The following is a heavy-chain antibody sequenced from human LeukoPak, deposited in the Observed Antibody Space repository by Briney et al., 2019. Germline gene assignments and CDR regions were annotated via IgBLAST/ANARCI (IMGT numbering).Heavy chain of an antibody. CDR2: ISTYSRYT. V-gene: IGHV3-11*06. CDR3: ARGDLNSAGVFQH. CDR1: GFTLSDYY. D-gene: IGHD2/OR15-2a*01. J-gene: IGHJ1*01. Sequence: GGSLRLSCEASGFTLSDYYMSWIRQAPGKGLEWVSYISTYSRYTSYAESVTDRFTISRDNAKKSLYLQMNSLRAEDTAVYYCARGDLNSAGVFQHWGQGTLVTVSS.